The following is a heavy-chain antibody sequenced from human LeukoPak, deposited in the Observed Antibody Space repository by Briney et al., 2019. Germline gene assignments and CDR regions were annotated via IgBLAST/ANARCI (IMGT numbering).Heavy chain of an antibody. CDR3: ARQLTEHFYH. V-gene: IGHV3-23*05. CDR2: ITNSGRV. J-gene: IGHJ1*01. D-gene: IGHD1-1*01. CDR1: GFSLFSYA. Sequence: PGGSLRLSCAASGFSLFSYAMAWVRQAPGKGLEWVADITNSGRVHYADSVKGRFTISRDDDKNTLHLQMNNLRVEDTAIYFCARQLTEHFYHWGQGTLVSVSS.